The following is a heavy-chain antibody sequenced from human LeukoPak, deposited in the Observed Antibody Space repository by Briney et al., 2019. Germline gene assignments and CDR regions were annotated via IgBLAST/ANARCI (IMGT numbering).Heavy chain of an antibody. V-gene: IGHV1-2*02. CDR2: INPNRGDT. J-gene: IGHJ4*02. Sequence: ASVKVSCKASGYTFTDYYMHWVRQAPGQGLEWMGWINPNRGDTNYAQNFQGRVTMTRDTSISTAFLELSSLRSDDTAVYYCARDRNFDYWGQGTLVTVSS. CDR1: GYTFTDYY. CDR3: ARDRNFDY.